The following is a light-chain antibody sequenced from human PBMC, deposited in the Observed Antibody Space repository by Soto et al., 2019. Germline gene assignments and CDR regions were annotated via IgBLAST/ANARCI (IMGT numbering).Light chain of an antibody. CDR3: SSYTSS. V-gene: IGLV2-14*01. Sequence: QSALTQPASVSGSPGQSITISCTGTSSDVGGYNYVSWYQQHPGKAPKLMIYEVSNRPSGVSNRFSGSKSGNTASLTISGLQAEDEADYYCSSYTSSFGGGTQLTVL. CDR1: SSDVGGYNY. CDR2: EVS. J-gene: IGLJ7*01.